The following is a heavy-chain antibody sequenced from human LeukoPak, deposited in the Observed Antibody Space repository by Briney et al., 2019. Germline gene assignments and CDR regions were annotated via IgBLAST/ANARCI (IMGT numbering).Heavy chain of an antibody. CDR1: GGSFSGYY. J-gene: IGHJ1*01. Sequence: SETLSLTCAVYGGSFSGYYWSWIRQPPGKGLEWIGEINHSGSTNYNPSLKSRVTISVDTSKNQFSLKLSSVTAADTAVYYCARGDDYVWGSYRPEYFQHWGQGTLVTVSS. V-gene: IGHV4-34*01. D-gene: IGHD3-16*02. CDR3: ARGDDYVWGSYRPEYFQH. CDR2: INHSGST.